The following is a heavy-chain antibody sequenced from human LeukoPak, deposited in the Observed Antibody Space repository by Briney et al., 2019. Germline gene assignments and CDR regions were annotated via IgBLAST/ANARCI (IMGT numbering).Heavy chain of an antibody. CDR1: GYSISSGYY. V-gene: IGHV4-38-2*02. CDR2: IYYSGST. D-gene: IGHD2-15*01. Sequence: SETLSLTCTVSGYSISSGYYWGWIRQPPGKGLEWIGSIYYSGSTYYNPSLKSRVTISVDTSKNQFSLKLSSVTAADTAVYYCARLGYCSGGSCSISVDYWGQGTLVTVSS. CDR3: ARLGYCSGGSCSISVDY. J-gene: IGHJ4*02.